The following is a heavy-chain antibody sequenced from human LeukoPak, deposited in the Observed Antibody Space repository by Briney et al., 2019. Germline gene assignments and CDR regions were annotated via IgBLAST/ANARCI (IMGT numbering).Heavy chain of an antibody. CDR1: GFTFSTYA. CDR2: INSNGDEI. J-gene: IGHJ4*02. V-gene: IGHV3-23*01. D-gene: IGHD3/OR15-3a*01. CDR3: ASSFSTVDY. Sequence: GGSLRLSCAASGFTFSTYAMTWVRQAPGKGLEWVSGINSNGDEIYYADSVRGRFTISRDNAKNTVYLQMNSLSAEDTAVYYCASSFSTVDYWGQGTLVTVSS.